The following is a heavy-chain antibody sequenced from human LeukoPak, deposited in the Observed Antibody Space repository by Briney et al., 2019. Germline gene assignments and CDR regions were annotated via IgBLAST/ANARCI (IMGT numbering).Heavy chain of an antibody. Sequence: GRSLRLSCAASGFTFSSYAMHWVRQAPGKGLEWVAVISYDGSNKYYADSVRGRFTISRDNSNNTLFLQMNSLRAEDTAVYYCARLKTSYNFWNVFDYWGQGTLVTVSS. V-gene: IGHV3-30*04. D-gene: IGHD3-3*01. J-gene: IGHJ4*02. CDR2: ISYDGSNK. CDR1: GFTFSSYA. CDR3: ARLKTSYNFWNVFDY.